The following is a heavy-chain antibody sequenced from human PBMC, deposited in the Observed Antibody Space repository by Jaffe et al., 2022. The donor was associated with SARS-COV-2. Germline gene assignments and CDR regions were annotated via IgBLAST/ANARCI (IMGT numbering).Heavy chain of an antibody. V-gene: IGHV3-21*01. J-gene: IGHJ4*02. CDR3: ARLINGYHDY. Sequence: EVQLVESGGGLVKPGESLRLSCAASGFTFSSYSMNWFRQVPGKGLDWVSSITWTGDNTYYADSVRGRFANSRDNAKNSLFLQMNSLRAEDTAVYYCARLINGYHDYWGQGTLVTVSS. CDR1: GFTFSSYS. D-gene: IGHD5-12*01. CDR2: ITWTGDNT.